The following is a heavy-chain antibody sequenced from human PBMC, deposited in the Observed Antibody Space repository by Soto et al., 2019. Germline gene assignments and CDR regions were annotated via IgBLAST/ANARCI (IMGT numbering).Heavy chain of an antibody. D-gene: IGHD3-10*01. J-gene: IGHJ6*02. CDR2: ITSSGSAV. V-gene: IGHV3-11*01. CDR3: ARDRESYYTSSGVADAMDV. Sequence: QVQLVESGGGLVKPGGSLRLSCVASGFSFSDFCMTWIRQAPGKGLEWVSYITSSGSAVYQVDSVKGRFTISRDNAKNSVYLQMNSLRAEDTAVYYCARDRESYYTSSGVADAMDVWGQGTTVTVSS. CDR1: GFSFSDFC.